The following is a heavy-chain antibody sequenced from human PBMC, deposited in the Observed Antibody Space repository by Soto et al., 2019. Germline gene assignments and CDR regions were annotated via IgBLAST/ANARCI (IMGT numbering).Heavy chain of an antibody. CDR1: GGSISSYY. Sequence: SETLSLTCTVSGGSISSYYWSWIRQPPGKGLEWIGYIYYSGSTNCNPSLKSRVTISVDTSKNQFSLKLSSVTAADTAVYYCARSGSYYAFDIWGQGTMVTVSS. J-gene: IGHJ3*02. V-gene: IGHV4-59*01. D-gene: IGHD1-26*01. CDR3: ARSGSYYAFDI. CDR2: IYYSGST.